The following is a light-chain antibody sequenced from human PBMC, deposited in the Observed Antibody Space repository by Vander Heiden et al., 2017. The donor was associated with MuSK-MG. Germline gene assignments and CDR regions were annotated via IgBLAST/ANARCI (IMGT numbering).Light chain of an antibody. CDR1: QSVSSTY. Sequence: EIVLTQSPGTLSLSPGERATLSCRASQSVSSTYLAWYQQKPGQAPRLLIYGASSRATGIPDRFSGSGSGTDFTLSISRLEPEDFAVYYCQGYGSSPLFAFGHGTKVDIK. J-gene: IGKJ3*01. V-gene: IGKV3-20*01. CDR2: GAS. CDR3: QGYGSSPLFA.